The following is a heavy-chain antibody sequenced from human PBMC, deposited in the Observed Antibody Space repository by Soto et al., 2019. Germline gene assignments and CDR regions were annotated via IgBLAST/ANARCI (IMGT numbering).Heavy chain of an antibody. J-gene: IGHJ6*02. CDR1: GYTFTSYA. V-gene: IGHV1-3*01. Sequence: ASVKVSCKASGYTFTSYAMHWVRQAPGQRLEWMGWINAGNGNTKYSQKFQGRVTITRDTSASTAYMELSSLRSEDTAVYYCARDHRYLSSGWSYYYYYGMDVWRQVTTCTVSS. CDR2: INAGNGNT. D-gene: IGHD6-19*01. CDR3: ARDHRYLSSGWSYYYYYGMDV.